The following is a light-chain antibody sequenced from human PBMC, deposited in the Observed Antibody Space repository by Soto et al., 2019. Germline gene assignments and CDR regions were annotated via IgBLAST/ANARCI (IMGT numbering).Light chain of an antibody. CDR2: DAS. Sequence: DIQMTQSPSTLSASVGDRVTITCRASQYISSWLAWYQQKPGKAPKLLIYDASSLESGVPSRFGGSRSETEFTLTISSLQPDDFATYYCQHYHTSPWAFGQGTKVEIK. V-gene: IGKV1-5*01. CDR3: QHYHTSPWA. CDR1: QYISSW. J-gene: IGKJ1*01.